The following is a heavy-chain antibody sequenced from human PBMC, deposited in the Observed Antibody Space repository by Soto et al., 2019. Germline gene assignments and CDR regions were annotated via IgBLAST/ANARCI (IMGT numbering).Heavy chain of an antibody. CDR2: IYYSGST. CDR1: GGSISSYY. J-gene: IGHJ6*03. V-gene: IGHV4-59*01. Sequence: SETLSLTCTVSGGSISSYYWSWIRQPPGKGLEWIGYIYYSGSTNYNPSLKSRVTISVDTSRNQFSLKLSSVTAADTAVYYCARANAMVRGINIYYYYMDVWGKGTTVTVSS. CDR3: ARANAMVRGINIYYYYMDV. D-gene: IGHD3-10*01.